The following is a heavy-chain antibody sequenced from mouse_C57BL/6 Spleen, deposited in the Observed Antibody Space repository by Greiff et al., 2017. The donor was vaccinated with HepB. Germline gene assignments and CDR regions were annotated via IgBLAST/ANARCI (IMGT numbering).Heavy chain of an antibody. CDR1: GYTFTDYY. J-gene: IGHJ1*03. Sequence: VQLQQSGPELVKPGASVKISCKASGYTFTDYYMNWVKQSHGKSLEWIGDINPNNGGTSYNQKFKGKATLTVDKSSSTAYMELRSLTSEDSAVYYCARRDYGSHWYFDVWGTGTTVTVSS. D-gene: IGHD1-1*01. V-gene: IGHV1-26*01. CDR2: INPNNGGT. CDR3: ARRDYGSHWYFDV.